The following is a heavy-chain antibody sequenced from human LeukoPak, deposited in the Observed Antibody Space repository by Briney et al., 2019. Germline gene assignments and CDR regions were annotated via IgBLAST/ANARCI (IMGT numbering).Heavy chain of an antibody. J-gene: IGHJ4*02. V-gene: IGHV3-74*01. CDR2: MNSDGSII. Sequence: GGSLRLSCTASGFTFSSYWMHWVRQAPGKGLVWVSRMNSDGSIINYADSVKDRFTISRDNAKNTLYLQMNSLRAEDTAVYYCVRAGYSSGGDYWGQGTLVTVSS. D-gene: IGHD5-18*01. CDR1: GFTFSSYW. CDR3: VRAGYSSGGDY.